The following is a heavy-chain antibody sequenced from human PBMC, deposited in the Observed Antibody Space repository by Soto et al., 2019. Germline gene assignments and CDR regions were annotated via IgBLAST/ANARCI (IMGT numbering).Heavy chain of an antibody. CDR1: GYTFTSNG. CDR2: IYPGDSDI. J-gene: IGHJ4*01. CDR3: ARSQALDN. V-gene: IGHV5-51*01. Sequence: PGESLKISCKVSGYTFTSNGIAWVRQMPGKSLEWMGIIYPGDSDIRYSPSFEGRVTISADKSLSTAYLQLTSLKASDTAIYYCARSQALDNWGHGXLVTVSS.